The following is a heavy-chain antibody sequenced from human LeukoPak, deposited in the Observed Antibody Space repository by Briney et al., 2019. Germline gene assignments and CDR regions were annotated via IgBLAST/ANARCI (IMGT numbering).Heavy chain of an antibody. Sequence: GGSLRLSCAASGFIFSSYGMSWVRQAPGKGLEWVSGISGRGGATYSADSVKGRLTISRDNSKNTLYLHMNSLRAEDTAIYYCAKSQSLLSLGGPFDSWGQGTLVTASS. CDR1: GFIFSSYG. CDR2: ISGRGGAT. V-gene: IGHV3-23*01. CDR3: AKSQSLLSLGGPFDS. J-gene: IGHJ4*02. D-gene: IGHD3-16*01.